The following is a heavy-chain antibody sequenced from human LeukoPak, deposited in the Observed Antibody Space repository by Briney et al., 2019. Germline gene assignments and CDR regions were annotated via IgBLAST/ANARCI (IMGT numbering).Heavy chain of an antibody. D-gene: IGHD3-22*01. Sequence: GASVKVSCKASGYTFTSYDINWVRQATGQGLEWMGWMNPNSGNTGYAQKLQGRVTMTRNTSISTAYMELSSLRSEDTAVYYCASPSYYYDSTRLDIWGQGTMVTVSS. V-gene: IGHV1-8*01. CDR2: MNPNSGNT. J-gene: IGHJ3*02. CDR3: ASPSYYYDSTRLDI. CDR1: GYTFTSYD.